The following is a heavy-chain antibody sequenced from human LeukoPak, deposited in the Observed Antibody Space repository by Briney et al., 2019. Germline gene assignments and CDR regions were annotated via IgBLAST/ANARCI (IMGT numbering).Heavy chain of an antibody. Sequence: ASVQLSCKASGYTFTDYYMHWVRQAPGQGLEWMGWINPNSGDTNHAQNFQGRVTLTRDTSISTAYMELSSLRSDDSAVYYCAGEYCSGGSCRQGFDYWGQGTLVTVSS. CDR1: GYTFTDYY. CDR2: INPNSGDT. CDR3: AGEYCSGGSCRQGFDY. V-gene: IGHV1-2*02. J-gene: IGHJ4*02. D-gene: IGHD2-15*01.